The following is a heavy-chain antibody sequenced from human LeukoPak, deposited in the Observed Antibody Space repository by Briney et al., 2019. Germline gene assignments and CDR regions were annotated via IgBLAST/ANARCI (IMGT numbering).Heavy chain of an antibody. Sequence: GASVKVSCKASGGTFSSYAISWVRQAPGQGLEWMGRIIPILGIANYAQKFQGRVTITADKSTSTAYMELSSLRSEDTAVYYCARETTVTTWGYWFDPWGQGTLVTVSS. D-gene: IGHD4-11*01. V-gene: IGHV1-69*04. J-gene: IGHJ5*02. CDR3: ARETTVTTWGYWFDP. CDR1: GGTFSSYA. CDR2: IIPILGIA.